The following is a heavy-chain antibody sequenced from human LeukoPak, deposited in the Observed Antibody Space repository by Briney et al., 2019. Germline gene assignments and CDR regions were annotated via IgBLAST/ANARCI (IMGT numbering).Heavy chain of an antibody. CDR3: AHADIVVVPAARFDY. D-gene: IGHD2-2*01. CDR2: ISGSGGST. Sequence: GGSLRLSCAASGFTLSTYEMNWVRQAPGKGLEWVSAISGSGGSTYYADSVKGRFTISRDNSKNTLYLQMNSLRAEDTAVYYCAHADIVVVPAARFDYWGQGTLVTVSS. CDR1: GFTLSTYE. J-gene: IGHJ4*02. V-gene: IGHV3-23*01.